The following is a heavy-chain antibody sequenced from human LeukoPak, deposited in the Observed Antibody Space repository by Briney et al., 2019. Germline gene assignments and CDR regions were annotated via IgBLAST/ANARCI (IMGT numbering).Heavy chain of an antibody. Sequence: PSQTLSLTCTVFGGSISSGDYYWSWIRQPPGKGLEWIGYIHYSGSTYYNPSLKSRVTISVDTLKNQFSLKLSSVTAADTAVYYCARAREEADDAFDIWGQGQWSPSLQ. J-gene: IGHJ3*02. CDR1: GGSISSGDYY. CDR2: IHYSGST. CDR3: ARAREEADDAFDI. V-gene: IGHV4-30-4*01.